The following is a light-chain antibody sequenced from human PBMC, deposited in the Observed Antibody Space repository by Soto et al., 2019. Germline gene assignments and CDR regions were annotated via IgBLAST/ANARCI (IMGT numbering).Light chain of an antibody. CDR3: QQSYNTPQT. Sequence: DILLTQYQSSLSASVGDGVTITCRASQSISTALNWYQQKPGKAPVLLIYSASNLESGVPSRFSGSGSGTDFTLTINSLQPEDFATYYCQQSYNTPQTFGQGTKVDIK. J-gene: IGKJ1*01. CDR2: SAS. V-gene: IGKV1-39*01. CDR1: QSISTA.